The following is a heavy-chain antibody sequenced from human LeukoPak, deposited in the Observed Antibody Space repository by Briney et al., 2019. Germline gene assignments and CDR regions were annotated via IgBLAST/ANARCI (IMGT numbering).Heavy chain of an antibody. CDR2: ISRNSGSI. CDR3: AKDSTLSGAAANFDY. Sequence: GGSLRLSCAASGFTFDDYAMHWVRQAPGKGLEWVSGISRNSGSIGYADSVKGRFTISRDNAKNSLYLQTNSLRAEDTALYYCAKDSTLSGAAANFDYWGQGTLVTVSS. J-gene: IGHJ4*02. D-gene: IGHD2-2*01. CDR1: GFTFDDYA. V-gene: IGHV3-9*01.